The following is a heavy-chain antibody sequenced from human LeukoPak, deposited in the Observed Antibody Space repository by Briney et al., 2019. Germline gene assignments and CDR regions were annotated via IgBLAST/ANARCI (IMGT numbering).Heavy chain of an antibody. CDR1: GFTFSSYG. J-gene: IGHJ4*02. V-gene: IGHV3-30*03. D-gene: IGHD4-17*01. Sequence: GRSLRLSCAASGFTFSSYGMPWVRQAPGKGLEWVAVISYDGSNKYYADSVKGRFTISRDNSKNTLYLQMNSLRAEDTAVYYCARAATVTTLDYWGQGTLVTVSS. CDR3: ARAATVTTLDY. CDR2: ISYDGSNK.